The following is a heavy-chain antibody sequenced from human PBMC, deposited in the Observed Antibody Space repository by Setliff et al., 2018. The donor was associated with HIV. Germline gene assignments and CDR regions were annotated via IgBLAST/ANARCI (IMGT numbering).Heavy chain of an antibody. V-gene: IGHV4-34*01. CDR2: INHSGST. Sequence: SETLSLTCAVYSGSFSGYYWSWIRQPPGKGLEWIGEINHSGSTKYNPSLKSRVTIPVDTSKNRFSLKLTSVTAADTAVYYCGGSYFYDSSGFYSNNWFDPWGQGTLVTVS. J-gene: IGHJ5*02. CDR3: GGSYFYDSSGFYSNNWFDP. D-gene: IGHD3-22*01. CDR1: SGSFSGYY.